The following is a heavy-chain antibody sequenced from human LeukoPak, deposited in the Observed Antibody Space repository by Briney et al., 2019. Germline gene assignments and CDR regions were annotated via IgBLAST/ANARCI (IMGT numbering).Heavy chain of an antibody. D-gene: IGHD2-2*01. V-gene: IGHV1-2*02. CDR3: ARDGCSSTSCYYYYYMDV. CDR1: GYTFTDYY. J-gene: IGHJ6*03. Sequence: ASVKVSCKASGYTFTDYYMHWVRQAPGQGLEWMGWINPSSGGTKFAQKFQGRITMTRDTSISTAYLEVSRLTSDDTAVYYCARDGCSSTSCYYYYYMDVWGKGTTVTVSS. CDR2: INPSSGGT.